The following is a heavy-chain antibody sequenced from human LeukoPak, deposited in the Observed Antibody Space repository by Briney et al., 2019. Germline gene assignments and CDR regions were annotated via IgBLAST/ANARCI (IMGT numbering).Heavy chain of an antibody. V-gene: IGHV3-74*01. D-gene: IGHD6-19*01. CDR3: AKGSYSSGWYSSDY. CDR1: GFTFSSYW. CDR2: IKSDGSST. Sequence: GGSLRLSCAASGFTFSSYWMHWVRHTPGKGLVWVSRIKSDGSSTSYADSVKGRFTISRDNSKNTLYLQMNSLRAEDTAVYYCAKGSYSSGWYSSDYWGQGTLVTVSS. J-gene: IGHJ4*02.